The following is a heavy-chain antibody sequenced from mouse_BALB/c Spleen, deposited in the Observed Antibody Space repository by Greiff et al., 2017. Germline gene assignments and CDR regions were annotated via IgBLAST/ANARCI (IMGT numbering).Heavy chain of an antibody. CDR3: ARWGYGTYFDY. J-gene: IGHJ2*01. CDR1: GFTFSSFG. Sequence: EVKLMESGGGLVQPGGSRKLSCAASGFTFSSFGMHWVRQAPEKGLEWVAYISSGSSTIYYADTVKGRFTISRDNPKNTLFLQMTSLRSEDTAMYYCARWGYGTYFDYWGQGTTLTVSS. D-gene: IGHD2-10*02. CDR2: ISSGSSTI. V-gene: IGHV5-17*02.